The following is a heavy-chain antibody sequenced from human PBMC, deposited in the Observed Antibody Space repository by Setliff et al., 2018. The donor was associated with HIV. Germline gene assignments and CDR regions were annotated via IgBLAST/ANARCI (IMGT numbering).Heavy chain of an antibody. Sequence: PSETLSLTCTVSGGSISSRSYYWSWLRQPAGKGLEWIGRIYSNGNTDYNPSLKSRVTISVDTSKSQFSLKLSSLTAADTAVYYCARGRTQWPNYNYFDPWGLGTLVTVSS. CDR3: ARGRTQWPNYNYFDP. V-gene: IGHV4-61*02. D-gene: IGHD6-19*01. CDR2: IYSNGNT. J-gene: IGHJ5*02. CDR1: GGSISSRSYY.